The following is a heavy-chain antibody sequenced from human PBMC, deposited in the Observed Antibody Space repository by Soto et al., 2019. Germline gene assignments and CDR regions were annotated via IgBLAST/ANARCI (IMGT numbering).Heavy chain of an antibody. CDR3: ARDAARYCSSTSCPYDS. V-gene: IGHV3-21*01. CDR2: MSSSSSFI. J-gene: IGHJ5*01. CDR1: GFTFSSYS. Sequence: EVQLVESGGGLVKPGGSLRLSCAASGFTFSSYSMNWVRQAPGKGLEWVSSMSSSSSFIYSADSVKGRFTISRDNAKNSLYLQMSSLRAEDTAVYYCARDAARYCSSTSCPYDSWGQGSLVTVSS. D-gene: IGHD2-2*01.